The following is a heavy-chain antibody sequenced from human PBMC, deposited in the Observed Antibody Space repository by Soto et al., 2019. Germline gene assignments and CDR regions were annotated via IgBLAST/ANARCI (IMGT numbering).Heavy chain of an antibody. CDR2: IGSNGADK. Sequence: GGSLRLSCAASGITFSTYAMGWVRRAPGKGLGWVSTIGSNGADKQYADFVKGRFTVSRDSSKSTLSLQMNSLRAEDTAVYYCAADYLRHNSLNGYYYSYGMDVWGQGTTVTVSS. D-gene: IGHD4-17*01. CDR3: AADYLRHNSLNGYYYSYGMDV. V-gene: IGHV3-23*01. CDR1: GITFSTYA. J-gene: IGHJ6*02.